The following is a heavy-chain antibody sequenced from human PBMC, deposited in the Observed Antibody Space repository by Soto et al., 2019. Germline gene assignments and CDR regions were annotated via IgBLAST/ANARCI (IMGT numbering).Heavy chain of an antibody. D-gene: IGHD2-15*01. Sequence: QVQLVQSGVEVKKPGASVKVSCKASGYTFISHGISWVRQAPEQGLEWMGWISGKNGNTNYAQKLQGRVTLTTDTPTSTAYMELRSLRSDDTAVYYCARVSSSIVVVPDYGMDVWGQGTTVTGSS. J-gene: IGHJ6*02. CDR1: GYTFISHG. CDR3: ARVSSSIVVVPDYGMDV. V-gene: IGHV1-18*04. CDR2: ISGKNGNT.